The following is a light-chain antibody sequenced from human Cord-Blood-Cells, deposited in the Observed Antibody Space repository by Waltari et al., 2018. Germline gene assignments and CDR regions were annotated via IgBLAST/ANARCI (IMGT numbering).Light chain of an antibody. CDR1: QGTSSY. Sequence: AIRITQSPSALSASTGDRVTITCRASQGTSSYLAWYQQKPGTAPKLLIYAASTLQSGVPSRFSGSGSGTDFTLTISCLQSEDFATYYCQQYYSYPWTFGQGTKVEIK. J-gene: IGKJ1*01. CDR3: QQYYSYPWT. CDR2: AAS. V-gene: IGKV1-8*01.